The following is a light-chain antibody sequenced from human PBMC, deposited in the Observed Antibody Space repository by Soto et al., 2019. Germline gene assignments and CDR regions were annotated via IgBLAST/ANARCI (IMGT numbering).Light chain of an antibody. Sequence: EIVLTQSPGTLSLSPGERATLSCRASQSVTSNFLAWYQQKPGQAPRLLIYVASSRATGIPDRFSGSGSGTDFTLTISRLEAEDFAVYYCQQYGSSPKTFGQGTKVEVK. CDR1: QSVTSNF. CDR2: VAS. V-gene: IGKV3-20*01. J-gene: IGKJ1*01. CDR3: QQYGSSPKT.